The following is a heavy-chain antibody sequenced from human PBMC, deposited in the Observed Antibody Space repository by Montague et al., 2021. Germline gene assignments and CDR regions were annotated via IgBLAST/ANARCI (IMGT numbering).Heavy chain of an antibody. J-gene: IGHJ4*02. CDR2: VYYTGTT. Sequence: SETLSLTCTVSGGSISSYYWSWIRQPPGKGLEWIGYVYYTGTTNYNPSLKSRVTISVDTSRNQFFLNVNSVTAADTAVYYCARKGTNWDYWGQGTLVTVSS. CDR3: ARKGTNWDY. V-gene: IGHV4-59*01. CDR1: GGSISSYY. D-gene: IGHD2-8*01.